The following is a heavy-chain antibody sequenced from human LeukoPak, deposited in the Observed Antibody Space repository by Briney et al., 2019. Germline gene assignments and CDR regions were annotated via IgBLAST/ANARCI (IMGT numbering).Heavy chain of an antibody. CDR3: ARGRGSGYSYGQHYYYYYYMDV. Sequence: VASVKVSCNASGYTFTSYYMHWVRQAPGQGLEWMGIINPSGGSTSYAQKFQGRVTMTKDTSTSTVYMELSSLRSEDTAVYYCARGRGSGYSYGQHYYYYYYMDVWGKGTTVTVSS. D-gene: IGHD5-18*01. CDR2: INPSGGST. V-gene: IGHV1-46*01. CDR1: GYTFTSYY. J-gene: IGHJ6*03.